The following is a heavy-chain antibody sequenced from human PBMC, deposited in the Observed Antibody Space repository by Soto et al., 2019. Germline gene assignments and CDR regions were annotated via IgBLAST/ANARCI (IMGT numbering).Heavy chain of an antibody. CDR3: VRDPVGGTHFDY. D-gene: IGHD1-26*01. CDR2: IYYSGST. CDR1: GGSITAGDYY. Sequence: SETLSLTCTVSGGSITAGDYYWSWIRQPPGNGLEWIGYIYYSGSTNYNPSLKSRVTMSIDTPKNQFSLNLRSVTAADTAVYYCVRDPVGGTHFDYWGQGALVTVSS. J-gene: IGHJ4*02. V-gene: IGHV4-61*08.